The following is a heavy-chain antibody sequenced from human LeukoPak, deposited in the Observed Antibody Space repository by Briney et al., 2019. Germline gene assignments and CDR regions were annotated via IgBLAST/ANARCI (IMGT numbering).Heavy chain of an antibody. D-gene: IGHD4-17*01. CDR2: INPNSGGT. CDR1: GYIFTGYY. CDR3: ATNQYGDYTLGDY. Sequence: ASVKVSCKASGYIFTGYYMHWARQAPGQGLEWMGWINPNSGGTNSAQKFQGRVTMTRDTSISTAYMELSTLRSDDTAVYYCATNQYGDYTLGDYWGQGTLVSVSS. J-gene: IGHJ4*02. V-gene: IGHV1-2*02.